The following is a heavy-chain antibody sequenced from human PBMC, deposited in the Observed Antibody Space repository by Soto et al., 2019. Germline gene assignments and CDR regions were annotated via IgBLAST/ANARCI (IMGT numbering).Heavy chain of an antibody. D-gene: IGHD3-22*01. V-gene: IGHV5-10-1*01. J-gene: IGHJ4*02. CDR1: GYSFTSYW. Sequence: GESLKISCKGSGYSFTSYWISWVRQMPGKGLEWMGRIDPSDSYTNYSPSFQGHVTISADKSISTAYLQWSSLKASDTAMYYCARQGGYDSSGYYFDYWGQGTLVTVSS. CDR3: ARQGGYDSSGYYFDY. CDR2: IDPSDSYT.